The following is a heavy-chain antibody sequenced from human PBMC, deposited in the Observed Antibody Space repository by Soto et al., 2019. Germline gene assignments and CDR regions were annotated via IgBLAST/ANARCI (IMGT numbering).Heavy chain of an antibody. V-gene: IGHV6-1*01. CDR2: TYYRSRRYN. CDR3: AGTSSLQWYYMDV. Sequence: QVQLQQSGPGLVRPSQTLSLTCAISGDSVSSNSAAWNWIRQSPSRGLEWLGRTYYRSRRYNDYAVSVRSRITVNPDTSKNQFSLHLNSVTPEDTAVYFCAGTSSLQWYYMDVWDKGTTVTVSS. CDR1: GDSVSSNSAA. J-gene: IGHJ6*03. D-gene: IGHD1-7*01.